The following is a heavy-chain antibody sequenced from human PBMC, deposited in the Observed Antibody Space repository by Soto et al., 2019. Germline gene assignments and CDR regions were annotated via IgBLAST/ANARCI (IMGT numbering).Heavy chain of an antibody. CDR3: ARRLKGTDYYYYGMDV. Sequence: GESLKISCKGSVYSFTSYWISWVRQMPGKGLEWMGRIDPSDSYTNYSPSFQGHVTISADKSISTAYLQWSSLKASDTAMYYCARRLKGTDYYYYGMDVWGQGTTVTVSS. D-gene: IGHD3-16*01. V-gene: IGHV5-10-1*01. CDR2: IDPSDSYT. J-gene: IGHJ6*02. CDR1: VYSFTSYW.